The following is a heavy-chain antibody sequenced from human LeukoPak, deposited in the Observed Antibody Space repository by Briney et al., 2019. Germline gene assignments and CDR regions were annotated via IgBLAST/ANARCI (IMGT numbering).Heavy chain of an antibody. J-gene: IGHJ2*01. CDR1: GYTFSTYD. CDR3: ARVSSSWYQDWYFDL. Sequence: ASVKVSCKAFGYTFSTYDINWVRQAPGQGLEWMAIINPSAGTPTYAQKFQGRVTMARDTSTSTVYFNLSSLRSDDTAVYYCARVSSSWYQDWYFDLWGRGTLVTVSS. V-gene: IGHV1-46*01. CDR2: INPSAGTP. D-gene: IGHD6-13*01.